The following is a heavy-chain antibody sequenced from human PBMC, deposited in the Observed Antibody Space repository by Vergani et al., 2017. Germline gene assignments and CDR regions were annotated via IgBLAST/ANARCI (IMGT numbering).Heavy chain of an antibody. CDR1: GFTFGYYA. Sequence: EVQLLESGGGLVQPGRSLRLSCAASGFTFGYYAMDWFRQASGQGLEWVGGIRSKAYGQATIYAASVKGRFTISRDDSKSIAYLQMNNLQTEDTAMYYCVRDQVTMLRGSDALDIWGQGTMVTVSS. CDR2: IRSKAYGQAT. V-gene: IGHV3-49*03. CDR3: VRDQVTMLRGSDALDI. J-gene: IGHJ3*02. D-gene: IGHD3-10*01.